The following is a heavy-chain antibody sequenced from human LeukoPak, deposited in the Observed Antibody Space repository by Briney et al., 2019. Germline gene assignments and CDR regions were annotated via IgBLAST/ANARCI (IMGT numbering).Heavy chain of an antibody. CDR1: GGSISSGSYY. J-gene: IGHJ4*02. V-gene: IGHV4-61*02. D-gene: IGHD3-22*01. CDR2: IYTSGRT. CDR3: ARVLNSRITMIVGTIDY. Sequence: SETLSLTCTVSGGSISSGSYYWSWIRQPAGKGLEWIGRIYTSGRTNYNPSVKSRFTISVDTSKNHFSLKLSSVTAADTAVYYCARVLNSRITMIVGTIDYWGQGTLVTVSS.